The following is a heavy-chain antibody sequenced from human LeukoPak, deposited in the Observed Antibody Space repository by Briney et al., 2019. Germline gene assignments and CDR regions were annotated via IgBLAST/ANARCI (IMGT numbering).Heavy chain of an antibody. V-gene: IGHV3-23*01. Sequence: GGSLRLSCAASGFTLSSYAMSWVRQGPGKGLEWVSAISVSGNTYHADSVKGRFTISRDNAKNSLYLQMNSLRVEDTALYHCARKGLGGELGGFDYWGQGILVTVSS. CDR2: ISVSGNT. CDR3: ARKGLGGELGGFDY. D-gene: IGHD1-26*01. J-gene: IGHJ4*02. CDR1: GFTLSSYA.